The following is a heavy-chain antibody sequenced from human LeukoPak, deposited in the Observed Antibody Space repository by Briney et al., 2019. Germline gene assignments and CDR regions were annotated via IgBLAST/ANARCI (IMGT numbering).Heavy chain of an antibody. V-gene: IGHV3-48*03. J-gene: IGHJ4*02. Sequence: PGGSLRLSCAASGFTFGSYAMYRVRQAPGKGLEWVSYISSSGSTKYYADSVKGRFTISRDNALNSLYLQMSSLRAEDTAVYYCATLRPRQQLVVDHWGQGTLVTVSS. D-gene: IGHD6-13*01. CDR2: ISSSGSTK. CDR1: GFTFGSYA. CDR3: ATLRPRQQLVVDH.